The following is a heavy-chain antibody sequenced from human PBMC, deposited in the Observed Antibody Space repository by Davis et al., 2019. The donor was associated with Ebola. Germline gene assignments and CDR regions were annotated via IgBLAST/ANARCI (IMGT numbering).Heavy chain of an antibody. J-gene: IGHJ4*02. CDR2: IYYSGST. CDR3: AREGIAVAGTKGFDY. D-gene: IGHD6-19*01. V-gene: IGHV4-59*12. Sequence: SETLSLTCAVYGGSLRGNYWSWVRQPPGKGLEWIGYIYYSGSTYYNPSLKSRVTISVDTSKNQFSLKLSSVTAADTAVYYCAREGIAVAGTKGFDYWGQGTLVTVSS. CDR1: GGSLRGNY.